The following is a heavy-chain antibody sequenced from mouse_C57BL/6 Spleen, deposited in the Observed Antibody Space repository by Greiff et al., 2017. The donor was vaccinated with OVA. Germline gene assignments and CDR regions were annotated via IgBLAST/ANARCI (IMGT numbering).Heavy chain of an antibody. Sequence: EVKVVESGGDLVKPGGSLKLSCAASGFTFSSYGMSWVRQTPDKRLEWVATISSGGSYTYYPDSVKGRFTISRDNAKNTLYLQMSSLKSEDTAMYYCARLNWDGYAMDYWGQGTSVTVSS. J-gene: IGHJ4*01. CDR3: ARLNWDGYAMDY. CDR2: ISSGGSYT. CDR1: GFTFSSYG. V-gene: IGHV5-6*01. D-gene: IGHD4-1*01.